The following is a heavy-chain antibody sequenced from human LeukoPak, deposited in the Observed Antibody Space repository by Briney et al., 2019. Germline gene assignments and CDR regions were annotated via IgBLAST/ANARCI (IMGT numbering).Heavy chain of an antibody. D-gene: IGHD2/OR15-2a*01. J-gene: IGHJ4*02. CDR2: ISNDGNNK. CDR3: ARDEYKADAY. V-gene: IGHV3-33*05. CDR1: GFIFSSYD. Sequence: PGGSLRPSCAASGFIFSSYDMYWVRQAPGKGLEWVAVISNDGNNKQYADSVKGRFTISRDNSKNTLYLQMNSLRAEDTAVYYCARDEYKADAYWGQGTLVTVSS.